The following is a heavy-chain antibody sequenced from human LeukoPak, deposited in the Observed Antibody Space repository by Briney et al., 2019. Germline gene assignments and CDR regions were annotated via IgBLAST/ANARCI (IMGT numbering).Heavy chain of an antibody. CDR1: GGTFSSYA. Sequence: SVKVSCKASGGTFSSYAISWVRQAPGQGLEWMGGIIPIFGTANYAQKFQGRVTITAGESTSTAYMELSSLRSEDTAVYYCARGQRGYSGYDLNYWGQGTLVTVSS. D-gene: IGHD5-12*01. CDR2: IIPIFGTA. V-gene: IGHV1-69*13. CDR3: ARGQRGYSGYDLNY. J-gene: IGHJ4*02.